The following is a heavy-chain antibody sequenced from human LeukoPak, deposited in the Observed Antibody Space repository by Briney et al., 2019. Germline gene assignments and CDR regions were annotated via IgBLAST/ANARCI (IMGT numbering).Heavy chain of an antibody. D-gene: IGHD3-10*01. CDR1: GFTFSSYS. CDR3: ARDLGVSGSGRGMDV. V-gene: IGHV3-48*01. CDR2: ISSSSSTI. J-gene: IGHJ6*02. Sequence: GGSLRLSCAASGFTFSSYSMNWVRQAPGKGLEWVSYISSSSSTIYYADSVKGRFTISRDNAKNSLYLQMNSLRAEDTAVYYCARDLGVSGSGRGMDVWGQGTTVTVSS.